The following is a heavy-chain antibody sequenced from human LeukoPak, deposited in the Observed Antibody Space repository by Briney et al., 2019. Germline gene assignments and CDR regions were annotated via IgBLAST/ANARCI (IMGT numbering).Heavy chain of an antibody. CDR3: ARTNSSGWYFDY. J-gene: IGHJ4*02. D-gene: IGHD6-19*01. V-gene: IGHV4-31*03. CDR1: GGPISSGGYY. CDR2: IYYSGST. Sequence: SETLSLTCTVSGGPISSGGYYWSWIRQHPGKGLEWIGYIYYSGSTYYNPSLKSRVTISVDTSKNQFSLKLSSVTAADTAVYYCARTNSSGWYFDYWGQGTLVTVSS.